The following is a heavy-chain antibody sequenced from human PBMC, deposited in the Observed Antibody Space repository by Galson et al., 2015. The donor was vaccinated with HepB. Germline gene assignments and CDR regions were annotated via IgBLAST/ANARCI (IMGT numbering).Heavy chain of an antibody. Sequence: SLRLSCAAYGFTFTRYGMSWVRQAPGKGLEWVSVTSASGGVTDYADSVKGRFTISRDNSKNTLYLQLDSLRVDDTAIYYWAKGGSATSDTHATDSYHFDRWVQRSLVTVAS. CDR1: GFTFTRYG. D-gene: IGHD1/OR15-1a*01. CDR2: TSASGGVT. CDR3: AKGGSATSDTHATDSYHFDR. J-gene: IGHJ4*02. V-gene: IGHV3-23*01.